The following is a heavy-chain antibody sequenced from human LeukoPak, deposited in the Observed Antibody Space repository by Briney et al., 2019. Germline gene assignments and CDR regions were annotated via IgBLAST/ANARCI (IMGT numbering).Heavy chain of an antibody. CDR2: ISGSGGST. D-gene: IGHD3-9*01. V-gene: IGHV3-23*01. Sequence: PGGSLRLSCAASGFTFSSYAMSWVRQAPGKGLEWVSAISGSGGSTYYADSVKGRFTISRDNSKNTLYLQMNSLRAEDTAVYYCATGGTRYFDWSGRNRGRLLGGVYDYWGQGTLVTVSS. CDR1: GFTFSSYA. CDR3: ATGGTRYFDWSGRNRGRLLGGVYDY. J-gene: IGHJ4*02.